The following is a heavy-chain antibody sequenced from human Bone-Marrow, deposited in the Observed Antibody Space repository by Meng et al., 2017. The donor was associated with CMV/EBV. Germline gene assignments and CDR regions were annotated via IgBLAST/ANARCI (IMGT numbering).Heavy chain of an antibody. CDR2: ISGSGGST. V-gene: IGHV3-23*01. Sequence: GGSLTLSCAASGFTFSSYAMSWVRQAPGKGLEWVTAISGSGGSTYYADSVKGRFTISRDNSKNTLYLQMNSLRSEDTAVYYCVKVPLVGAVRNYLDYWGQGTLVTVSS. J-gene: IGHJ4*02. CDR1: GFTFSSYA. CDR3: VKVPLVGAVRNYLDY. D-gene: IGHD1-26*01.